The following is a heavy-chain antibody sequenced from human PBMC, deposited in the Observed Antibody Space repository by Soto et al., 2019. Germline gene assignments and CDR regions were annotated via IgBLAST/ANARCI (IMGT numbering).Heavy chain of an antibody. CDR1: GCSISSYY. Sequence: PXETLSLTCTVSGCSISSYYWSWIRQPPGKGLDWIGYIYYSGSTNYNPSLKSRVTISVDTSKNQFSLKLSSVTAADTAVYYCARSPLRYYFDYWGQGTLVTVSS. CDR3: ARSPLRYYFDY. J-gene: IGHJ4*02. V-gene: IGHV4-59*01. CDR2: IYYSGST.